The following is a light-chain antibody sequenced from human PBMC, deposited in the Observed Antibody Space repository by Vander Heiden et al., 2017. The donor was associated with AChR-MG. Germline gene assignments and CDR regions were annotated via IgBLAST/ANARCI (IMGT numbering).Light chain of an antibody. J-gene: IGLJ3*02. CDR1: SSDVGGYNY. V-gene: IGLV2-14*03. Sequence: QSALTQPASVSGSPEQSITISCTGTSSDVGGYNYVSWYQQHPGKAPKLMIYDVSNRPSGVSNRFSGSKSGNTASLTISGLQAEDEADYYCSSYTSSSWVFGGGTKLTGL. CDR2: DVS. CDR3: SSYTSSSWV.